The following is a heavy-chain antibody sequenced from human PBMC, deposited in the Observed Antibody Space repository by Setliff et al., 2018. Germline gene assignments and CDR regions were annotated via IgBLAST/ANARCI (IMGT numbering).Heavy chain of an antibody. CDR3: ARDRATVIRGVTSFFYYYMDV. J-gene: IGHJ6*03. CDR2: IFYSDTA. CDR1: GGSIGPHY. V-gene: IGHV4-59*11. D-gene: IGHD3-10*01. Sequence: SETLSLTCTVSGGSIGPHYWSWIRQAPGKGLEWIGHIFYSDTAKYNPSLESRAAISVDSSKNQFSLKLRSVTAADTAVYYCARDRATVIRGVTSFFYYYMDVWGGGTTVTAP.